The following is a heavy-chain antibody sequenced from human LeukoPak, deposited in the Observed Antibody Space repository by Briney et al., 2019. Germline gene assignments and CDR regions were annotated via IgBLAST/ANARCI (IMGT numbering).Heavy chain of an antibody. CDR2: IIPIFGTA. Sequence: SVKVSCKASGGTFSSYAISWVRQAPGQGLEWMGGIIPIFGTANYAQKFQGRVAITADESTSTAYMELSSLRSEDTAVYYCARADYWSGVFYYYYGMDVWGQGTTVTVSS. D-gene: IGHD3-10*01. CDR3: ARADYWSGVFYYYYGMDV. J-gene: IGHJ6*02. V-gene: IGHV1-69*13. CDR1: GGTFSSYA.